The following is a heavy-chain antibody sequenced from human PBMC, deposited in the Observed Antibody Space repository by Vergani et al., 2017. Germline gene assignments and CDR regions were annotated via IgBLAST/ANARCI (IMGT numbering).Heavy chain of an antibody. CDR1: NDSVSNTFYY. Sequence: QVQLQESGPGLVKPSETLSLTCTVSNDSVSNTFYYWGWIRQPPGKGLEWIGSIYHSGNTYYNPSLKSRVTISVDTSKNQFSLRLNSVTAADTAVYYCATTLNDYGDFVFDYWGQGTLVTVSS. CDR3: ATTLNDYGDFVFDY. J-gene: IGHJ4*02. V-gene: IGHV4-38-2*02. D-gene: IGHD4-17*01. CDR2: IYHSGNT.